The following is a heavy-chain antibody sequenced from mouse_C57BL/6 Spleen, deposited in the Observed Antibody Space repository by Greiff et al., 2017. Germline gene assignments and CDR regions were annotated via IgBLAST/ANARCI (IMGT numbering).Heavy chain of an antibody. CDR2: IYPGDGDT. D-gene: IGHD1-1*01. CDR3: ARSDYYGSRPYYFDY. J-gene: IGHJ2*01. CDR1: GYAFSSSW. V-gene: IGHV1-82*01. Sequence: VQLQQSGPELVKPGASVKISCKASGYAFSSSWMNWVKQRPGKGLEWIGRIYPGDGDTNYNGKFKGKATLTADKSSSTAYMQLSSLTSEDSAVYFCARSDYYGSRPYYFDYWGQGTTLTVSS.